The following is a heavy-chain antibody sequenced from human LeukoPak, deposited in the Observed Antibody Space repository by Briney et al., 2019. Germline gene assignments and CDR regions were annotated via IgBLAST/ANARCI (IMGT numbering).Heavy chain of an antibody. V-gene: IGHV4-39*01. CDR1: GGSIRSSYYY. D-gene: IGHD3-9*01. J-gene: IGHJ4*02. CDR3: ARHPGSLRYFDWLLFFDY. CDR2: IYYSGST. Sequence: SETLSLTCTVSGGSIRSSYYYRGWIRQPPGKGLEWIGSIYYSGSTYYNPSLKSRVTISVDTSKNQFSLKLSSVTAADTAVYYCARHPGSLRYFDWLLFFDYWGQGTLVTVSS.